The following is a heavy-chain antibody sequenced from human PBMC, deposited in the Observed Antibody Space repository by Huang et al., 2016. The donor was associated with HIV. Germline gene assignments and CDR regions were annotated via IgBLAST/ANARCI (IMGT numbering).Heavy chain of an antibody. Sequence: QVQLVQSGAEVKRPGASVKVSCKASGYTFTGYYIHWVRQAPGQGLGWMGWINPTGGGTNYAQKFQGMRTMTGDTSISTAYMELSSLRSDDTAVHYCARQRTTYYYDSSGYRGEFDYWGQGTLVTVSS. CDR3: ARQRTTYYYDSSGYRGEFDY. CDR2: INPTGGGT. V-gene: IGHV1-2*02. CDR1: GYTFTGYY. J-gene: IGHJ4*02. D-gene: IGHD3-22*01.